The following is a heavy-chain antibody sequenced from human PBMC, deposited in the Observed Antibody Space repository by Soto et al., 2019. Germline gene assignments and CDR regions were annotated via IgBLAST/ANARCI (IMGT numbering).Heavy chain of an antibody. CDR1: GYPVTAYY. CDR2: INPATGAA. CDR3: ARGGGVGVAGSAAFDM. Sequence: QLHLVQSGAVVKKPGASVTVSCSASGYPVTAYYMHWVRQAPGRGLEWMGGINPATGAAKYTQTFRGRVTLTRDTSTGTVVMELGGLTSEDTAVFYCARGGGVGVAGSAAFDMWGQGTLVTVSS. V-gene: IGHV1-2*02. D-gene: IGHD3-3*01. J-gene: IGHJ3*02.